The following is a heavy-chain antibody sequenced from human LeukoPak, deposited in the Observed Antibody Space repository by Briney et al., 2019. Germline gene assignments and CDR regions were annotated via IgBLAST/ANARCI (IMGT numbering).Heavy chain of an antibody. CDR3: ASRYYYDSSGCSKLNAFDI. D-gene: IGHD3-22*01. CDR2: IYYSGST. J-gene: IGHJ3*02. V-gene: IGHV4-39*07. CDR1: GGSISSSSYY. Sequence: SETLSLTCTVSGGSISSSSYYWGWIRQPPGKGLEWIGSIYYSGSTYYNPSLKSRVTISVDTSKNQFSLKLSSVTAADTAVYYCASRYYYDSSGCSKLNAFDIWGQGTMVTVSS.